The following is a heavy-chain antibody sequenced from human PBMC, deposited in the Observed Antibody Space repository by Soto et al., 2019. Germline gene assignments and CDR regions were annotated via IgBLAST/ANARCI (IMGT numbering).Heavy chain of an antibody. V-gene: IGHV4-38-2*01. J-gene: IGHJ4*01. Sequence: SETLSLTCAVSGYSISSGYYWGWIRQPPGKGLEWIGSIYHSGSTYYNPSLKSRVTISVDTSKNQFSLKLSSVTAADTAVYYCARRGVQPDIVVVPAATDGNLWGQGTLETVSS. CDR3: ARRGVQPDIVVVPAATDGNL. CDR1: GYSISSGYY. D-gene: IGHD2-2*01. CDR2: IYHSGST.